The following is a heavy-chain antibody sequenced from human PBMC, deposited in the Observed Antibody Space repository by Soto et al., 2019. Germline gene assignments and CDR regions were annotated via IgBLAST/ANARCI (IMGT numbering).Heavy chain of an antibody. CDR1: GGSFSGYY. CDR3: TREVAATRVFSRKYYYYGMDV. D-gene: IGHD2-15*01. Sequence: SETLSLTCTVYGGSFSGYYWSWIRQPPGKGLEWIGEINHSGSTNYNPSLKSRVTISVDTSKNQFSLKLSSVTAADTAVYYCTREVAATRVFSRKYYYYGMDVWGQGTTVTVSS. J-gene: IGHJ6*02. CDR2: INHSGST. V-gene: IGHV4-34*01.